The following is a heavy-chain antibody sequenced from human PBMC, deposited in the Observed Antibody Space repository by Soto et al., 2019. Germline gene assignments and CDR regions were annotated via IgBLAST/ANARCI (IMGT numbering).Heavy chain of an antibody. CDR1: GGSVSRGHYY. CDR3: AREIHDYYSRGYLSFDY. D-gene: IGHD3-22*01. J-gene: IGHJ4*02. Sequence: QVQLQESGPGMVKPSEPLSITCPVSGGSVSRGHYYWSWLRQPTGKGLEWIGFIYYSGSTNYNPSLKCRVHISVDTSKNHFPRKLNSVTAADTAVYFCAREIHDYYSRGYLSFDYWGQGTLVTVSS. CDR2: IYYSGST. V-gene: IGHV4-61*01.